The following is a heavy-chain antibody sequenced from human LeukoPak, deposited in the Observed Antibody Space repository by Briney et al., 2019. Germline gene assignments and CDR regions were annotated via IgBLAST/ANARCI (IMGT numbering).Heavy chain of an antibody. Sequence: GGSLRLSCAASGFTFSSFSMNWVRQAPGKGLEWVSSISISGDNTHYADSVKGRFTISRDNSKDTLYLQMNSLRAEDTAVYYCAREVRPNDYWGQGTLVTVSS. CDR1: GFTFSSFS. CDR3: AREVRPNDY. D-gene: IGHD6-25*01. V-gene: IGHV3-23*01. CDR2: ISISGDNT. J-gene: IGHJ4*02.